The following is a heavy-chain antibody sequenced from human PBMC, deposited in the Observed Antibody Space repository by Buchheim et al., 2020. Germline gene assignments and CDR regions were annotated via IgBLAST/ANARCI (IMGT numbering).Heavy chain of an antibody. CDR2: IYYSGST. CDR1: GGSISSYY. J-gene: IGHJ4*02. V-gene: IGHV4-59*12. CDR3: ARESPYYDILTGYYTPYYFDY. Sequence: QVQLQESGPGLVKPSETLSLTCTVSGGSISSYYWSWIRQPPGKGLEWIGYIYYSGSTNYNPSLKSRVTISVDTSKNQFSLKLSSVTAADTAVYYCARESPYYDILTGYYTPYYFDYWGQGTL. D-gene: IGHD3-9*01.